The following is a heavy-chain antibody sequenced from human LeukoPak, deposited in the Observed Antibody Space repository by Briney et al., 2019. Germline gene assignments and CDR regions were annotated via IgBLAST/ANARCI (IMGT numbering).Heavy chain of an antibody. J-gene: IGHJ3*02. CDR1: GYTFTGYY. CDR3: ASLYDSSGYYRDAFDI. CDR2: INPNSGGT. Sequence: ASVKVSCKASGYTFTGYYMHWVRQAPGQGLEWMGWINPNSGGTNYAQKFQGRVTMTRDTSISTAYMELSRLRSDDTAVYYCASLYDSSGYYRDAFDIWGQGTMVTVSS. D-gene: IGHD3-22*01. V-gene: IGHV1-2*02.